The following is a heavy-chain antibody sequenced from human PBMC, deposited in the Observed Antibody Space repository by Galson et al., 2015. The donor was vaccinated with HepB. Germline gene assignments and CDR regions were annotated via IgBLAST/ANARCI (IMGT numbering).Heavy chain of an antibody. CDR3: ARKSPSNGYYSWYFDL. V-gene: IGHV3-23*01. Sequence: SLRLSCAASGFTFSSYAMSWVRQAPGKGLEWVSAISGSGGSTYYADSVKGRFTISRDNSKNTLYLQMNSLRAEDTAVYYCARKSPSNGYYSWYFDLWGRGTLVTVSS. CDR2: ISGSGGST. CDR1: GFTFSSYA. D-gene: IGHD3-22*01. J-gene: IGHJ2*01.